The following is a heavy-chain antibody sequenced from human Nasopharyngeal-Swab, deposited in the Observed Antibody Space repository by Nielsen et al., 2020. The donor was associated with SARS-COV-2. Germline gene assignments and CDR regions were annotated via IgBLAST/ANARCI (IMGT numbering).Heavy chain of an antibody. J-gene: IGHJ6*02. CDR2: IYYSGST. Sequence: RQAPGKRLEWIGYIYYSGSTNYNPSLKSRVTISVDTSKNQFSLKRSSVTAADTAVYYCAIGGGGSYYYGMDVWGQGTTVTVSS. D-gene: IGHD3-16*01. CDR3: AIGGGGSYYYGMDV. V-gene: IGHV4-59*01.